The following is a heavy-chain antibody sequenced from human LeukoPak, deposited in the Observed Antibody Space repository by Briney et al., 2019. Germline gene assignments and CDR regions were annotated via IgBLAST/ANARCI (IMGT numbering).Heavy chain of an antibody. D-gene: IGHD2-15*01. CDR3: ARAIVVVVAASMGY. V-gene: IGHV1-2*02. CDR1: GYTFTGYY. Sequence: ASVKVSCKASGYTFTGYYVHWVRQAPGQGLEWMGWINPNSGGTNYAQKFQGRVTMTRDTSISTAYMELSRLRSDDTAVYYCARAIVVVVAASMGYWGQGTLVTVSS. CDR2: INPNSGGT. J-gene: IGHJ4*02.